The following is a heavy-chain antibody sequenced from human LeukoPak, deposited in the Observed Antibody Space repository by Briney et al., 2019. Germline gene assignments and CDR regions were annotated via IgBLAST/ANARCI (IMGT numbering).Heavy chain of an antibody. CDR2: IYTSGST. Sequence: SETLPLTCTVSGGSISSYYWSWIRQPAGKGLEWIGRIYTSGSTNYNPSPKSRVTMSVDTSKNQFSLKLSSVTAADTAVYYCARGHYSGSYPDWGQGTLVTVSS. J-gene: IGHJ4*02. CDR3: ARGHYSGSYPD. V-gene: IGHV4-4*07. CDR1: GGSISSYY. D-gene: IGHD1-26*01.